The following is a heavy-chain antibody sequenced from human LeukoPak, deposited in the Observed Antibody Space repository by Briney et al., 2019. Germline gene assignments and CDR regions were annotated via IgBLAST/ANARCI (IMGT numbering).Heavy chain of an antibody. D-gene: IGHD5-18*01. J-gene: IGHJ4*02. V-gene: IGHV1-24*01. CDR2: FDPEDGET. CDR1: GYTLTELS. Sequence: ASVKVSCKVSGYTLTELSMHWVRQAPGEGLEWMGGFDPEDGETIYAQKFQGRVTMTEDTSTDTAYMELSSLRSEDTAVYYCARLRGGPHIGSYGYYVDYWGQGTLVTVSS. CDR3: ARLRGGPHIGSYGYYVDY.